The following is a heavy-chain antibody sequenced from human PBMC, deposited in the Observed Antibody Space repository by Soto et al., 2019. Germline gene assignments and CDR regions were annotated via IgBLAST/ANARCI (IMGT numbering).Heavy chain of an antibody. CDR1: GGTFSSYA. CDR3: ARRSPYYDSSGYYPFDY. Sequence: QVQLVQSGAEVKKPGSSVKVSCKASGGTFSSYAISWVRQAPGQGLEWMGGIIPIFGTANYAQKFQGRVTITADESTSTAYMELSSLRSEDTAVYYCARRSPYYDSSGYYPFDYWGQGTLVTVSS. D-gene: IGHD3-22*01. J-gene: IGHJ4*02. V-gene: IGHV1-69*01. CDR2: IIPIFGTA.